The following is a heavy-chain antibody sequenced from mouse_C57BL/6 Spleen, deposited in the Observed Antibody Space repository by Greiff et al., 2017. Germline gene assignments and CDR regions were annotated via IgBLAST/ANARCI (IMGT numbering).Heavy chain of an antibody. CDR1: GFTFSSYG. CDR2: FSSGGSYT. D-gene: IGHD1-3*01. V-gene: IGHV5-6*02. Sequence: EVKLVESGGDLVKPGGSLKLSCAASGFTFSSYGMSWVRQTPDKRLEWVATFSSGGSYTYYPDSVKGRFAISRDNAKNTLYLQMSSLHSADTALDYCARHSSRSYWDFDVWGTGTTVTVSS. CDR3: ARHSSRSYWDFDV. J-gene: IGHJ1*03.